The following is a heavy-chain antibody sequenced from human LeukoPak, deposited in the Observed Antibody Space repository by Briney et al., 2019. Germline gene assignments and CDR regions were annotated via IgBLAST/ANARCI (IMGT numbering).Heavy chain of an antibody. V-gene: IGHV1-2*02. Sequence: GASVKVSCKASGYTFTGYYMHWVRQAPGQGLEGMGWINPNSSGTNYAQKYQGRVTMTRDTSISTAYMELSRLRSDDTAVYYCARENSGDYLIWGQGTLVTVSS. J-gene: IGHJ4*02. CDR3: ARENSGDYLI. D-gene: IGHD4-17*01. CDR2: INPNSSGT. CDR1: GYTFTGYY.